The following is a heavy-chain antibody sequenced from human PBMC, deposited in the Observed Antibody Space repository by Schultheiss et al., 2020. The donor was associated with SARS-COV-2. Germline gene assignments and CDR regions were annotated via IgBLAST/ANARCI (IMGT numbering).Heavy chain of an antibody. Sequence: GGSLRLSCAASGFTFDDYGMSWVRQAPGKGLEWVAVIWYDGSNKYYADSVKGRFTISRDNSKNTLYLQMNSLRAEDTALYYCAKDHGTGERYFDWLNERAGFDYWGQGTLVTVSS. V-gene: IGHV3-30*02. CDR3: AKDHGTGERYFDWLNERAGFDY. J-gene: IGHJ4*02. CDR2: IWYDGSNK. D-gene: IGHD3-9*01. CDR1: GFTFDDYG.